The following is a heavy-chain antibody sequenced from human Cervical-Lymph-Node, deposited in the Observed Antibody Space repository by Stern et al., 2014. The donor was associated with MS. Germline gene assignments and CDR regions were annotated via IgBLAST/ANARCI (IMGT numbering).Heavy chain of an antibody. CDR2: INPKSGGT. V-gene: IGHV1-2*02. CDR3: TRALRIADRPSPGGHWFDP. CDR1: GYIFTDYY. D-gene: IGHD6-6*01. J-gene: IGHJ5*02. Sequence: QVQLVQSGAEVEKPGASVKVSCKASGYIFTDYYLHWVRQAPGKGLEWMGRINPKSGGTSYAQSFQGRVTLTRDPSITTAYMDLSRLTSDDTAVYYCTRALRIADRPSPGGHWFDPWGQGTLVIVSS.